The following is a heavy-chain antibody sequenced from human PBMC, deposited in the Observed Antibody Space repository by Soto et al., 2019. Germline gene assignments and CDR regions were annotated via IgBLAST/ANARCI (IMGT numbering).Heavy chain of an antibody. D-gene: IGHD3-3*01. J-gene: IGHJ4*02. CDR1: GGSTGSNFF. V-gene: IGHV4-39*01. Sequence: QVLLQESGPGLVKPSETLSLTCTVSGGSTGSNFFWVWIRQPPGKGLEWIGSLYYSGTTYYNPSLRGPVTISVAKSRYQMSLRPTSVTASDTTVYFWASRESASGYTFDTWGQGTLVTVSS. CDR3: ASRESASGYTFDT. CDR2: LYYSGTT.